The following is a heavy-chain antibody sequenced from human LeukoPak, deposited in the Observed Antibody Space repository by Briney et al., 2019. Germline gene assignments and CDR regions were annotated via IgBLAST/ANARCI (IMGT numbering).Heavy chain of an antibody. D-gene: IGHD2-2*01. CDR1: GFTFSSYS. CDR2: ISSSSSYI. CDR3: AKDYWDIVVVPAALCDY. J-gene: IGHJ4*02. Sequence: KPGGSLRLSCAASGFTFSSYSMNWVRQAPGKGLEWVSSISSSSSYIYYADSVKGRFTISRDNSKNTLYLQMNSLRVEDTAVYYCAKDYWDIVVVPAALCDYWGQGTLVTVSS. V-gene: IGHV3-21*04.